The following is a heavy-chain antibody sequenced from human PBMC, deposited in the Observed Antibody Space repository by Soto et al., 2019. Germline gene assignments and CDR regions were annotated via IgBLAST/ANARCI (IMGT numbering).Heavy chain of an antibody. CDR2: INHSGST. J-gene: IGHJ5*01. Sequence: SETLSLTCAVYGGSFSGHYWTWIRQPPGKGLEWIGEINHSGSTNYNPPLKSRVTISVDTSKNQFSLKLSSVAAADTAVYYCARGISMTLVAQTDAPDKYYFDSWSQGTLVTVSS. CDR1: GGSFSGHY. CDR3: ARGISMTLVAQTDAPDKYYFDS. V-gene: IGHV4-34*01. D-gene: IGHD3-22*01.